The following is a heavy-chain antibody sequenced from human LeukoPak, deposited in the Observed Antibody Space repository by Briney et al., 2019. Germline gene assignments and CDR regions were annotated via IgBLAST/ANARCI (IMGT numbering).Heavy chain of an antibody. J-gene: IGHJ6*02. V-gene: IGHV4-59*01. CDR2: IYYSGST. CDR1: GGSISNYY. D-gene: IGHD6-13*01. CDR3: ARVAAAQFPDV. Sequence: SETLSLTCTVSGGSISNYYWSWIRQPPGKGLEWIGYIYYSGSTNYNPSLKSRVTISVDTSKNQFSLKLSSVTAADTAVYYCARVAAAQFPDVWGQGTTVTVSS.